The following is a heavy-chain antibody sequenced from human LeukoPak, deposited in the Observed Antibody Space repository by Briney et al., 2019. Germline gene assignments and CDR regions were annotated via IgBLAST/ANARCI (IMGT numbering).Heavy chain of an antibody. CDR3: ARESTVTKTPSFDY. D-gene: IGHD4-17*01. V-gene: IGHV3-53*01. J-gene: IGHJ4*02. Sequence: PGGSLRLSCAATGLSVSSNFMSWVRQAPGKGLEWVSVIYSGGSTYYADSVKGRFTISRDNAKNSLYLQMNSLRAEDTAVYYCARESTVTKTPSFDYWGQGTLVTVSS. CDR2: IYSGGST. CDR1: GLSVSSNF.